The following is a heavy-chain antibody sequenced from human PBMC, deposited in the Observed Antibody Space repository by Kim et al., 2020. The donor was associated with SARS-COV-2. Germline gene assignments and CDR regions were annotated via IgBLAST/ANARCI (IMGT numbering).Heavy chain of an antibody. D-gene: IGHD1-26*01. J-gene: IGHJ2*01. V-gene: IGHV3-53*04. CDR2: IYSGGNT. Sequence: GGSLRLSCAASGFTVSSNYMTWVRQAPGKGLEWVSLIYSGGNTYYTDSVQGRFTISRHNSENTLYLQMNSLRIEDTAVYYCARAHSYCNWYFDLWGRGTL. CDR3: ARAHSYCNWYFDL. CDR1: GFTVSSNY.